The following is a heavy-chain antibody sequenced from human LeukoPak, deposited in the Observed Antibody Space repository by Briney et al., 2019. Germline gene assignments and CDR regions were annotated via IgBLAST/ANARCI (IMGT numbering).Heavy chain of an antibody. V-gene: IGHV3-43*01. D-gene: IGHD4-17*01. Sequence: PGGSLRLSCAASGFTFDDYTMHWVRQAPGKGLEWVSLISWDGGSTYYADSVKGRFTISRDNSMHTLYLQMNSLRAEDTAVYYCAKSPPGDYYLFDYWGQGTLVTVSS. CDR2: ISWDGGST. CDR3: AKSPPGDYYLFDY. J-gene: IGHJ4*02. CDR1: GFTFDDYT.